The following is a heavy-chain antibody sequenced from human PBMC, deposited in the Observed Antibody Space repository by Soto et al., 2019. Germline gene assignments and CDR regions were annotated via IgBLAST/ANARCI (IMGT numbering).Heavy chain of an antibody. CDR2: IDPTDSYT. CDR1: GYSFTSYW. V-gene: IGHV5-10-1*01. J-gene: IGHJ4*02. D-gene: IGHD3-10*01. CDR3: ARGTVVRGIITYPDY. Sequence: EVQLVQSGAEVKKPGESLRISCKGSGYSFTSYWISWVRQLPGKGLEWMGRIDPTDSYTNYSPSFQGHVTISADKSISTAYLQWSSLKASDTAIYYCARGTVVRGIITYPDYWGQGSLGTVSS.